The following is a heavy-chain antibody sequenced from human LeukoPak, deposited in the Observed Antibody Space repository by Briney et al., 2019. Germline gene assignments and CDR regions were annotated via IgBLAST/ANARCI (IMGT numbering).Heavy chain of an antibody. V-gene: IGHV4-34*01. J-gene: IGHJ2*01. D-gene: IGHD3-16*02. CDR3: ARDRRHWYFDL. Sequence: SETLSLTCAVYGGSFSGYYWSWIRQPPGKGLEWMGEINHSGSTNYNPSLKSRVTISVDTSKNQFSLKLSSVTAADTAVYYCARDRRHWYFDLWGRGTLVTVSS. CDR1: GGSFSGYY. CDR2: INHSGST.